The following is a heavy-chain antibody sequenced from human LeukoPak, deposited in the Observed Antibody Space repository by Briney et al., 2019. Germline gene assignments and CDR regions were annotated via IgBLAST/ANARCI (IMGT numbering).Heavy chain of an antibody. J-gene: IGHJ5*02. CDR1: GYTFTSYG. CDR3: ARSIVVVPAGWEWNWFDP. CDR2: ISAYNGNT. V-gene: IGHV1-18*01. D-gene: IGHD2-2*01. Sequence: ASVKVSCKASGYTFTSYGISWVRQAPGQGLEWMGWISAYNGNTNYAQKLQGRVTMTTDTSTSTAYMELRSLRSDDTAVYYCARSIVVVPAGWEWNWFDPWGQGTLVTVSS.